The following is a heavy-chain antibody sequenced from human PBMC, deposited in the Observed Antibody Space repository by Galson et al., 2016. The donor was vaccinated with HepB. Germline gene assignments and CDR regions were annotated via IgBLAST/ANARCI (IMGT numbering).Heavy chain of an antibody. J-gene: IGHJ4*02. Sequence: LRLSCAASGFTFSNYGMHWVRQAPAKGLEWVAADSMDGRRKFYADSVKGRFTISRDNSNNMLFLQMSSLRVDDTAVYYCAKRHEYCPPVGCSVDSWGQGTLVSVSS. CDR3: AKRHEYCPPVGCSVDS. CDR2: DSMDGRRK. D-gene: IGHD2/OR15-2a*01. CDR1: GFTFSNYG. V-gene: IGHV3-30*18.